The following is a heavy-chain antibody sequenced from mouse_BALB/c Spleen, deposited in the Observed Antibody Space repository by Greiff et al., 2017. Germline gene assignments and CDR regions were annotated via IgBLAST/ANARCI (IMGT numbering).Heavy chain of an antibody. J-gene: IGHJ2*01. CDR1: GYTFTSYW. Sequence: QVQLKQSGAELAKPGASVKMSCKASGYTFTSYWMHWVKQRPGQGLEWIGYINPSTGYTEYNQKFKDKATLTADKSSSTAYMQLSSLTSEDSAVYYCARRTYGNYAYFDYWGQGTTLTVSS. V-gene: IGHV1-7*01. CDR3: ARRTYGNYAYFDY. CDR2: INPSTGYT. D-gene: IGHD2-10*02.